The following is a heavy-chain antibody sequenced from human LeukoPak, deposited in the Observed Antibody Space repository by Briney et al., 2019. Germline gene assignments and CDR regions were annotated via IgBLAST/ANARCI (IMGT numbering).Heavy chain of an antibody. CDR1: GGSISTSNYY. CDR2: IFYSGST. J-gene: IGHJ4*02. CDR3: ATNNWNDDPFDY. V-gene: IGHV4-39*07. Sequence: SETLSLTCTVSGGSISTSNYYWGWIRQPPGKGLEWIGNIFYSGSTYYSPSLRSRVTISLDTSRNQFSLKLNSVTAADTAVYYCATNNWNDDPFDYWGQGTLVTVSS. D-gene: IGHD1-20*01.